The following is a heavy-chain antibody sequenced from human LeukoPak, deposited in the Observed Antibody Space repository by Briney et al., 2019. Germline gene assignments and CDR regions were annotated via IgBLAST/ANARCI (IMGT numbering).Heavy chain of an antibody. CDR3: ARGPSGDTNWFDP. J-gene: IGHJ5*02. Sequence: SETLSLTCAVYGGSFSGYYWSWIRQPPGKGLEWIGEINHSGSTNYNPSLKSRVTISVDTSKNQFSLKLSSVTAADTAVYYCARGPSGDTNWFDPWGQGTLVTVSS. V-gene: IGHV4-34*01. CDR2: INHSGST. CDR1: GGSFSGYY. D-gene: IGHD3-10*01.